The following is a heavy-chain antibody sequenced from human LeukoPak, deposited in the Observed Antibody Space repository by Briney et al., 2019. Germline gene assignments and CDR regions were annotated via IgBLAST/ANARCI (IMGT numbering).Heavy chain of an antibody. CDR1: GYTFTAYA. D-gene: IGHD3-10*01. V-gene: IGHV1-3*01. CDR2: IIAANGNT. J-gene: IGHJ5*02. CDR3: ASGPDYYDSGSYLPS. Sequence: ASVKVSCKTSGYTFTAYALHWVRQAPGQRLEWMGWIIAANGNTKYSQKSQGRVTISGDTSASTAYMEMKSLTYEDTAVYYCASGPDYYDSGSYLPSWGQGTLVTVSS.